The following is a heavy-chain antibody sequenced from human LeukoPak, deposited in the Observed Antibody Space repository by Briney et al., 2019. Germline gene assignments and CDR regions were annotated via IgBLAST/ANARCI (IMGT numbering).Heavy chain of an antibody. CDR3: ARVFRDSSSWSSYYYYAMDV. CDR2: INPNSGGT. J-gene: IGHJ6*02. CDR1: GYTFTGYY. D-gene: IGHD6-13*01. Sequence: ASVKVPCKASGYTFTGYYMHWVRQAPGQGLEWMGWINPNSGGTNYAQKFQGWVTMTRDTSISTAYMELSRLRSDDTAVYYCARVFRDSSSWSSYYYYAMDVWGQGTTVTVSS. V-gene: IGHV1-2*04.